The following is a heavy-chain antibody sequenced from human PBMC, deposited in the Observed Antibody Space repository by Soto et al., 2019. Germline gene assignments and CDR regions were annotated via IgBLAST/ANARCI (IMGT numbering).Heavy chain of an antibody. J-gene: IGHJ4*02. V-gene: IGHV4-31*03. Sequence: SETLSLTCTVSGGSISSGGYYWSWIRQHPGKGLEWIGYIYYSGSTYYNPSLKSRVTISVDTSKNQFSLKLSSVTAADTAVYYCARVTKLGGIAAAGPDYWGQGTLVTVSS. CDR1: GGSISSGGYY. CDR2: IYYSGST. D-gene: IGHD6-13*01. CDR3: ARVTKLGGIAAAGPDY.